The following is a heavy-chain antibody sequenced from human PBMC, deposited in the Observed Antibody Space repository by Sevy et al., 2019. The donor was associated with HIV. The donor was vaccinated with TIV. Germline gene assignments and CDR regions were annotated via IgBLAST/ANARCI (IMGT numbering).Heavy chain of an antibody. J-gene: IGHJ5*02. CDR1: GGSISSNNYY. CDR2: IHYSGSA. CDR3: ARLTIFGVVTDNWFDP. V-gene: IGHV4-39*01. D-gene: IGHD3-3*01. Sequence: SETLSLTCTVSGGSISSNNYYWVWLRQPPGKGLEWSGSIHYSGSAYYNPSIKSRITISVDTSKTQLSLRLSSVTAADTAVYYCARLTIFGVVTDNWFDPWGQGTLVTVSS.